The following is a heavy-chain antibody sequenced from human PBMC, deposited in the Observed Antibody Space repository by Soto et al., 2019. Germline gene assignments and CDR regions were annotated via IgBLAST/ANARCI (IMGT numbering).Heavy chain of an antibody. CDR3: AKDHTIFGVVTPYGMDV. CDR1: GFTFSSYA. CDR2: ISGSGGST. D-gene: IGHD3-3*01. Sequence: GGSLRLSCAASGFTFSSYAMSWVRQAPGKGLEWVSAISGSGGSTYYADSVKGRFTISRDNSKNTLYLQMNSLRAEDTAVYYCAKDHTIFGVVTPYGMDVWGQGTTVTVSS. J-gene: IGHJ6*02. V-gene: IGHV3-23*01.